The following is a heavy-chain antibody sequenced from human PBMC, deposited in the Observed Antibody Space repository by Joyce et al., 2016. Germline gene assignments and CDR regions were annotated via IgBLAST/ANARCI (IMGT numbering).Heavy chain of an antibody. CDR1: GGSVSGYY. V-gene: IGHV4-34*12. J-gene: IGHJ6*02. CDR2: VIHSGDS. Sequence: QVQLHQWGAGLLKPSETLSLTCDVSGGSVSGYYWSWIRQSPGKGLEWIGEVIHSGDSNVNPSLKIRVTMAVETSKNQCSLRLTSVTAADTAVYYCARVSMVVSPENDHYYFGLDVWGQGTTVIVSS. D-gene: IGHD4-23*01. CDR3: ARVSMVVSPENDHYYFGLDV.